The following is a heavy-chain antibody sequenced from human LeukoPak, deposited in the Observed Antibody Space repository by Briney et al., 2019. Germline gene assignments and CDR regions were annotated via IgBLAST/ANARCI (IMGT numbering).Heavy chain of an antibody. D-gene: IGHD5-24*01. CDR3: ARGMDGYGPDAFDI. J-gene: IGHJ3*02. CDR1: GFTFSSNV. CDR2: SGTYGRT. V-gene: IGHV3-23*01. Sequence: GGSLRLSCAASGFTFSSNVLNWVRQAPGKGLEWVSVSGTYGRTQYADSVKGRFTISRDSSKNTLYLQINSLRVEDTAVYYCARGMDGYGPDAFDIWGQGTMVTVSS.